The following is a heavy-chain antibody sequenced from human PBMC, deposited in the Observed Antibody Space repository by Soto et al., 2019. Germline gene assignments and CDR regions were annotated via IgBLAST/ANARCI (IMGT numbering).Heavy chain of an antibody. J-gene: IGHJ6*02. CDR3: AKGKVAYDNSGLQYFYYFPMNV. CDR1: EFTFSSYA. CDR2: ISGGGGTT. D-gene: IGHD3-22*01. V-gene: IGHV3-23*01. Sequence: GGSLRLSCAASEFTFSSYAMNWVRQAPGKGLEWVSVISGGGGTTYYADSVKGRFRISRDNSKNTLYLQMNSLRVEDTAVYYCAKGKVAYDNSGLQYFYYFPMNVWGQGTTVTVSS.